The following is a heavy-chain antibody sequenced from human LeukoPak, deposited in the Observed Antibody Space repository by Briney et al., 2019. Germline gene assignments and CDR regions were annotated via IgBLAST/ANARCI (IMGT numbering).Heavy chain of an antibody. CDR2: ISSSSYI. CDR3: ARKVSGFGESLDY. J-gene: IGHJ4*02. D-gene: IGHD3-10*01. Sequence: GGSLRLSCAASGFTFSSYSMNWVRQAPGKGLEWVSSISSSSYIYYADSVKGRFTISRDNAKNSLYLQMNSLRAEDTAVYYCARKVSGFGESLDYWGQGTLVTVSS. CDR1: GFTFSSYS. V-gene: IGHV3-21*01.